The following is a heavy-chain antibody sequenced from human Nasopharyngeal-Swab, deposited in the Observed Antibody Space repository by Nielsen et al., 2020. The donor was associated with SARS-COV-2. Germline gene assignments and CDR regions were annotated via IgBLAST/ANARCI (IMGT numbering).Heavy chain of an antibody. Sequence: SVKASCKASGGTFSSYAISWVRQAPGQGLEWMGGIIPIFGTANYAQKFQGRVTITADESTSTAYMELSSLRSEDTAVYYCARANHCSSTSCYAGARMYYYYMDVWGKGTTVTVSS. J-gene: IGHJ6*03. CDR2: IIPIFGTA. V-gene: IGHV1-69*13. D-gene: IGHD2-2*01. CDR3: ARANHCSSTSCYAGARMYYYYMDV. CDR1: GGTFSSYA.